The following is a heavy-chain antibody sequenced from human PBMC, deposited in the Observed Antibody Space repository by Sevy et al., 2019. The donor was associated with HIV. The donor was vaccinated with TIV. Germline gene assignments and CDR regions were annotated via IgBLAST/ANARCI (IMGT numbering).Heavy chain of an antibody. CDR3: ASQRGGYARLYYFDS. V-gene: IGHV3-48*01. CDR2: ISDSSATI. CDR1: GFTYS. J-gene: IGHJ4*02. Sequence: GESLKISCVASGFTYSMNWVRQAPGKGLEWVSYISDSSATIHYADSVKGRLTISRDNAKNSLYLQMNTLRAEDTAVYYCASQRGGYARLYYFDSWGQGTLVTVSS. D-gene: IGHD5-12*01.